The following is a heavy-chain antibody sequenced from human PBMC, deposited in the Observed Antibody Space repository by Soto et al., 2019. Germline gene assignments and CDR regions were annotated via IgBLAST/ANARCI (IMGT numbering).Heavy chain of an antibody. Sequence: GGSLRLSCSASGFTFSSYAMHWVRQAPDKGLEYVSAITSNGRSTFYADSVKGRFTISRDNSKSTLHLQMSSLRAEDTALYYCVKDGDITTVVTPVSYFDSWGQGILVTVSS. CDR3: VKDGDITTVVTPVSYFDS. J-gene: IGHJ4*02. D-gene: IGHD3-10*01. V-gene: IGHV3-64D*06. CDR2: ITSNGRST. CDR1: GFTFSSYA.